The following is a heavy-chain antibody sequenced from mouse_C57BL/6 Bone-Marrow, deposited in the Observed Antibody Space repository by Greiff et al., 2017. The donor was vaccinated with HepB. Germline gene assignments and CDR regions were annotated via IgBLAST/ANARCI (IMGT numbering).Heavy chain of an antibody. CDR2: ISNLAYSI. V-gene: IGHV5-15*01. CDR1: GFTFSDYG. J-gene: IGHJ4*01. D-gene: IGHD1-1*01. CDR3: ARHGDYYGSSYVRGAMDY. Sequence: EVKLVESGGGLVQPGGSLKLSCAASGFTFSDYGMAWVRQAPRKGPEWVAFISNLAYSIYYADTVTGRFTISSENAKNTLYLEMSSLRSEDTAMYYCARHGDYYGSSYVRGAMDYWGQGTSVTVSS.